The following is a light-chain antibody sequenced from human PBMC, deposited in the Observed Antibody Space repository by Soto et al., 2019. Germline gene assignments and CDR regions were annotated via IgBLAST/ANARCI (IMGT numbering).Light chain of an antibody. J-gene: IGKJ2*01. CDR3: QQYYSTPPYS. CDR2: WAS. V-gene: IGKV4-1*01. Sequence: DIVMTQSPDSLAVSLGERANINCKSSQSVLYSSNNKNYFAWYQQKPGQPPKLLIYWASTRESGVADRFSGRGSGTDFTLTISSLQAEDVAVYYCQQYYSTPPYSFGQGTKLEIK. CDR1: QSVLYSSNNKNY.